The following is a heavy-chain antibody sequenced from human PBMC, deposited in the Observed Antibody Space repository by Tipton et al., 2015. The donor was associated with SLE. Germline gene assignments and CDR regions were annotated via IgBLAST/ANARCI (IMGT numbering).Heavy chain of an antibody. J-gene: IGHJ4*02. CDR3: ARTDSSGYYFFDY. Sequence: SLRLSCAASGFTFSDYYMSWIRQAPGKGLEWVSYISRSSTYTNYADSVKGRFTISRDNAKNSLYLQMDSLRAEDTAVHYCARTDSSGYYFFDYWGQGTLVTVSS. CDR2: ISRSSTYT. D-gene: IGHD3-22*01. V-gene: IGHV3-11*06. CDR1: GFTFSDYY.